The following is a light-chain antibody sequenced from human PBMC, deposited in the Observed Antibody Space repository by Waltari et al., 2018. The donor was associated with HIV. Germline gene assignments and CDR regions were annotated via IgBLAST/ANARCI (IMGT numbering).Light chain of an antibody. Sequence: NFMLTQPHSVSESPGKTVTISCTRSRGSISSNYVQWYQQRPGSAPTTVIYEDNQRPSGVPDRFSGSTDSSSNSASLTISGLMTEDEADYYCQSYDSSNHWVFGGGTKLTVV. CDR3: QSYDSSNHWV. CDR1: RGSISSNY. CDR2: EDN. J-gene: IGLJ3*02. V-gene: IGLV6-57*04.